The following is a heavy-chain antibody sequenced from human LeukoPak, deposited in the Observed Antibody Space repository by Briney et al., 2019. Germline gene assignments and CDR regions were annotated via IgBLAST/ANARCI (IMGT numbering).Heavy chain of an antibody. J-gene: IGHJ3*02. Sequence: SETLSLTCTVSGGSISSYYWSWIRQPPGKGLEWIGYIYYSGSTNYNPSLKSRVTISVDTSKNQFSLKLSSVTAADTAVYYCARDYYYGSGSAFDIWGQGTMVTVSS. CDR1: GGSISSYY. CDR2: IYYSGST. D-gene: IGHD3-10*01. CDR3: ARDYYYGSGSAFDI. V-gene: IGHV4-59*01.